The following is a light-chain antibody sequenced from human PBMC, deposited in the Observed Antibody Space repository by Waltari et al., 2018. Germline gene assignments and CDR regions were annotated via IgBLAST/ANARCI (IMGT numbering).Light chain of an antibody. CDR3: QVWDSSSDHVV. CDR1: NIGSKS. V-gene: IGLV3-21*02. CDR2: DDS. J-gene: IGLJ2*01. Sequence: SYVLTQPPSVSVAPGQTARITCGGNNIGSKSVHWYQQKPGQAPVLAVYDDSDRPSGIPGRFSGSNSGNTATLTISRVEAGDEADYYCQVWDSSSDHVVFGGGTKLTVL.